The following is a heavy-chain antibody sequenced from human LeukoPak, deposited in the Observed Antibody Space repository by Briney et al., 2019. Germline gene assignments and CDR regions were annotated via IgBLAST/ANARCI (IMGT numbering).Heavy chain of an antibody. J-gene: IGHJ5*02. CDR1: GGTFSSYA. CDR3: ARTTYGIAAAGTDFGWFDP. Sequence: SVTVSCTASGGTFSSYAISWVRQAPGQGLEWMGGIIPIFGTANYAQKFQGRVTITADESTSTAYMELSSLRSEDTAVYYCARTTYGIAAAGTDFGWFDPWGQGTLVTVSS. V-gene: IGHV1-69*13. D-gene: IGHD6-13*01. CDR2: IIPIFGTA.